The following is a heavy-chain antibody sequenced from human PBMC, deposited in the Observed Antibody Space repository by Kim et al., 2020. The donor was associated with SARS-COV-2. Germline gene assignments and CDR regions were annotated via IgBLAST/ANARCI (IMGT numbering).Heavy chain of an antibody. J-gene: IGHJ4*02. Sequence: GGSLRLSCAASGFTFSSYAMSWVRQAPGKGLEWVSAISGSGGSTYYADSVKGRFTISRDNSKNTLYLQMNSLRAEDTAVYYCAKWLPITMVRGVGFCFDYWGQGTLVTVSS. CDR3: AKWLPITMVRGVGFCFDY. CDR1: GFTFSSYA. CDR2: ISGSGGST. V-gene: IGHV3-23*01. D-gene: IGHD3-10*01.